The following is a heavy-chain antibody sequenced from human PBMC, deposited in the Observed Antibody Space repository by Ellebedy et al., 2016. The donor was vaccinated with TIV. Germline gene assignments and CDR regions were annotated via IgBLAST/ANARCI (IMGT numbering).Heavy chain of an antibody. CDR3: ARDRDIRSSSDFQH. J-gene: IGHJ1*01. V-gene: IGHV1-18*04. CDR1: GYTFTDYG. CDR2: IGTDMGNT. Sequence: AASVKVSCKASGYTFTDYGITWLRQAPGQGLEWMGWIGTDMGNTKYAQKFRGRITMTTDTSTTTGYMELRSLRSDDTALYYCARDRDIRSSSDFQHWGQGTLVTVSS. D-gene: IGHD6-6*01.